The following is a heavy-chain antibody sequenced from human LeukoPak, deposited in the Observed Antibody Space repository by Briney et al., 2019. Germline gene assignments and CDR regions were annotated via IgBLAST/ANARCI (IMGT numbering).Heavy chain of an antibody. D-gene: IGHD2-2*01. CDR2: ISGSGGST. Sequence: PGGSLRLSCAASGFTFSSYAMSWVRQAPGKGLEWVSAISGSGGSTYYADSVKGRFTISRDNSKNTLYLQMNSLRAEDTAVYYCAKGSGPAAMSTVWYYYYMDVWAKGTTVTVSS. J-gene: IGHJ6*03. V-gene: IGHV3-23*01. CDR3: AKGSGPAAMSTVWYYYYMDV. CDR1: GFTFSSYA.